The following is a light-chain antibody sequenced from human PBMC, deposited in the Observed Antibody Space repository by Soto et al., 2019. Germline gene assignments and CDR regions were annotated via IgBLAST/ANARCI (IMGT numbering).Light chain of an antibody. CDR1: SSDVGRYNY. Sequence: QSVLTQPPSASGSPGQSVTISCTGTSSDVGRYNYISWYQQRPGTAPKLIIYEVSKRPSGVPDRLSGFKYGNTASLTVSGLQAEDEADYYCSSYAGNSRYVFGTGTKVTVL. J-gene: IGLJ1*01. CDR2: EVS. V-gene: IGLV2-8*01. CDR3: SSYAGNSRYV.